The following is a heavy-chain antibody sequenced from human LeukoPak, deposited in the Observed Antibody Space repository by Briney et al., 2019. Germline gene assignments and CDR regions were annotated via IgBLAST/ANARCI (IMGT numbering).Heavy chain of an antibody. D-gene: IGHD4/OR15-4a*01. Sequence: SETLSLTCTVSGGSISSSSYHWGWIRQPPGKGLEWIGSIYYSGVTYYNPSLESRVTILVDTSKNQFSLQLSSVTAADTAVYYCARLRSDYGTSALDYWGQGILVIVSS. CDR3: ARLRSDYGTSALDY. CDR2: IYYSGVT. V-gene: IGHV4-39*01. J-gene: IGHJ4*02. CDR1: GGSISSSSYH.